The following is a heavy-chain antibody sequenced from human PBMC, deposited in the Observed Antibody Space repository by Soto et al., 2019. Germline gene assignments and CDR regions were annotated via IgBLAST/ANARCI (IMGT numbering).Heavy chain of an antibody. CDR2: ISYDGSNK. CDR1: GFTFSSYG. V-gene: IGHV3-30*03. J-gene: IGHJ4*02. CDR3: ARSQWLGDLDY. Sequence: QVQLVESGGGVVQPGRSLRLSCEASGFTFSSYGMHWVRQAPGKGLEWVAVISYDGSNKYYADSVKGRFTISRDNSKNTLYLQMNSLRAEDTAVYYCARSQWLGDLDYWGQGTLVTVSS. D-gene: IGHD6-19*01.